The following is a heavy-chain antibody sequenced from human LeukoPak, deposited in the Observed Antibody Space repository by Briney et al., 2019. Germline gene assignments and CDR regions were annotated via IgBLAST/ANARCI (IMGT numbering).Heavy chain of an antibody. Sequence: PGGSLRLSCATSGFTFSSYEMNWVRQAPGKGLEWVSYISSSGNTINYADSVKGRFTISRDNSKNSLYLQVNSLRAEDTAVYYCARDFVAAAGIDYWGQGTLGTVSS. CDR2: ISSSGNTI. V-gene: IGHV3-48*03. J-gene: IGHJ4*02. CDR3: ARDFVAAAGIDY. CDR1: GFTFSSYE. D-gene: IGHD6-13*01.